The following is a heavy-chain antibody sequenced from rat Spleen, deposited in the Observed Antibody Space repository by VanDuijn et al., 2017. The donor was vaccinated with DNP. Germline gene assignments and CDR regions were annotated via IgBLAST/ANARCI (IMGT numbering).Heavy chain of an antibody. D-gene: IGHD1-10*01. CDR1: GFTFNNYW. CDR3: ARHRLYNNLFDY. Sequence: EVQLVESGGDLVQPGRSLKLSCVASGFTFNNYWMAWIRQVPGKGLEWVAAITSSGGRTYFPDSVKGRFTFSRDNAESTLSLQMDSLTSEDTATYYCARHRLYNNLFDYWGQGVMVTVSS. CDR2: ITSSGGRT. J-gene: IGHJ2*01. V-gene: IGHV5-31*01.